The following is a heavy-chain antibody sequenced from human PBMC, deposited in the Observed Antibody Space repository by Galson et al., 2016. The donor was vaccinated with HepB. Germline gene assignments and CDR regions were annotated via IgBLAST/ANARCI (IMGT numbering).Heavy chain of an antibody. CDR2: IYADAST. V-gene: IGHV4-61*02. Sequence: SGAEVKKPGETLSLTCNVSGASISSQSDYWNWIRQPAGTGLEWIGRIYADASTNYNPSLKSRVTISVDTSKNHFSLKLTSVTAADTAVYYCARQTTFGVVTYFDLWGQGTLVTVSS. J-gene: IGHJ4*02. CDR1: GASISSQSDY. CDR3: ARQTTFGVVTYFDL. D-gene: IGHD3-3*01.